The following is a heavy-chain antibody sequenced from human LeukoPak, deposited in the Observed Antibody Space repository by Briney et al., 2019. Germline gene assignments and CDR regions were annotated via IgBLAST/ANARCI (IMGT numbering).Heavy chain of an antibody. J-gene: IGHJ5*02. D-gene: IGHD3-22*01. CDR3: AKDRKTYYYDSSGSHNWFAP. V-gene: IGHV3-23*01. Sequence: PGGSLRLSCAASGFTFSSYAMSWVRQAPGRGLEWVSAISGSGGSTFYADSVKGRLTISRDNSKNTMYLQMNSVRAEDTAVYYCAKDRKTYYYDSSGSHNWFAPWGEGTLVTVSS. CDR1: GFTFSSYA. CDR2: ISGSGGST.